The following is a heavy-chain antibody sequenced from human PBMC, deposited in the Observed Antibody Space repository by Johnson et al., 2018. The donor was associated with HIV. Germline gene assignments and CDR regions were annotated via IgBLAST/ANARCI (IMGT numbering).Heavy chain of an antibody. CDR3: ARANGQLGGAFDI. CDR2: ITGSGGST. J-gene: IGHJ3*02. D-gene: IGHD6-6*01. V-gene: IGHV3-23*04. Sequence: VQLVESGGGVVQPGRSLRLSCAASGFTFSNYAMSWVRQAPGKGLEWVSAITGSGGSTYYADSVKGRFTISRDNSKNTLYLQMNSLRAEDTAVYYCARANGQLGGAFDIWGQGTMVTVSS. CDR1: GFTFSNYA.